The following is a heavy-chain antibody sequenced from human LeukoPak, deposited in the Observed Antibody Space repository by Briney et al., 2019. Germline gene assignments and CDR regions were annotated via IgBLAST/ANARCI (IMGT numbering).Heavy chain of an antibody. Sequence: ASVKVSCKASGYTFTTYYMHWVRQAPGKGLEWMGGFDPEDGETIYAQKFQGRVTMTEDTSTDTAYMELSSLRSEDTAVYYCATGYSGSLYFDYWGQGTLVTVSS. D-gene: IGHD1-26*01. J-gene: IGHJ4*02. CDR3: ATGYSGSLYFDY. V-gene: IGHV1-24*01. CDR1: GYTFTTYY. CDR2: FDPEDGET.